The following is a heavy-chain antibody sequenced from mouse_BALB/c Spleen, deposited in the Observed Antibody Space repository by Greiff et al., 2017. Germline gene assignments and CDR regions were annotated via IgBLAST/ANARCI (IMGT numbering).Heavy chain of an antibody. CDR1: GFTFSSFG. CDR3: ARNWDDAMDY. D-gene: IGHD4-1*01. CDR2: ISSGSSTI. Sequence: DVKLVESGGGLVQPGGSRKLSCAASGFTFSSFGMHWVRQAPEKGLEWVAYISSGSSTIYYADTVKGRFTISRDNPKNTLFLQMTSLRSEDTAMYYCARNWDDAMDYWGQGTSVTVSS. V-gene: IGHV5-17*02. J-gene: IGHJ4*01.